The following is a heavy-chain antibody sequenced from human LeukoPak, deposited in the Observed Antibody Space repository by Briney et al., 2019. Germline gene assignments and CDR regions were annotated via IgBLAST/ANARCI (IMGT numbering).Heavy chain of an antibody. CDR2: IYYTGST. V-gene: IGHV4-39*07. CDR1: GGSISSTSYY. D-gene: IGHD3-10*01. CDR3: ASRLLYYFDY. Sequence: SETLSLTCTVSGGSISSTSYYWGWIRQPPGKGLDWIGSIYYTGSTFYNPSLKSRVTISVDTSKDQFSLKLSSVTAADTAVYYCASRLLYYFDYWGQGTLVTVSS. J-gene: IGHJ4*02.